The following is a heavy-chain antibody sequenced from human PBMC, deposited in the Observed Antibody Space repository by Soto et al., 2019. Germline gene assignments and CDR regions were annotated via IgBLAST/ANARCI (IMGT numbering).Heavy chain of an antibody. CDR3: ARIQLDTIMALDY. D-gene: IGHD1-1*01. CDR2: IWSDGNNR. Sequence: QVQLVESGGGVLQPGKSLRLSCVASGFTFNTYGFHWVRQAPGKGLEWVSGIWSDGNNRYYADSVKGRFTISRDSSKNTLYLQMNSLRVEDTAVYYCARIQLDTIMALDYWGQGTLVTVSS. V-gene: IGHV3-33*01. J-gene: IGHJ4*02. CDR1: GFTFNTYG.